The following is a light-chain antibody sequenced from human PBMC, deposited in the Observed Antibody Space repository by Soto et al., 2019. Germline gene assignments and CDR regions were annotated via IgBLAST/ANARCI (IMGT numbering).Light chain of an antibody. V-gene: IGKV3-15*01. CDR2: GAS. CDR3: QQYNDWPRT. Sequence: EIVMTQYPATLSVSPGERVALSCRASQTVSKNLAWYQQKPGQAPGLLIYGASTRATGITARFSGSGSGTEFTLTISSLQSEDFAVYYCQQYNDWPRTFGQGTKVEIK. CDR1: QTVSKN. J-gene: IGKJ1*01.